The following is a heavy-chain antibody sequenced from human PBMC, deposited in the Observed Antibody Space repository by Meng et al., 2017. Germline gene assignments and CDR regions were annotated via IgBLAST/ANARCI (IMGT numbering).Heavy chain of an antibody. CDR3: AGRRAPDAFDV. CDR1: GGSFRNGNYY. J-gene: IGHJ3*01. Sequence: QGVRQQSGPGLLMPSQTLPLPTCVSGGSFRNGNYYWCWSRQHPVKGLEWIGYIYYNGKTYYNPSFESRISMSVDTSKNQFFLILSSVAAAETAVYYCAGRRAPDAFDVWGLGTMVTVSS. CDR2: IYYNGKT. V-gene: IGHV4-31*03.